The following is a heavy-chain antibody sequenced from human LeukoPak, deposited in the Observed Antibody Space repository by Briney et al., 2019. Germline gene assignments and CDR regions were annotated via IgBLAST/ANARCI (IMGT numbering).Heavy chain of an antibody. CDR2: IDWDASTV. J-gene: IGHJ4*02. Sequence: GGSLRLSYVTSGFTFDDYAMHWVRQISGKSPEWVAFIDWDASTVFYTASVKGRFTISRDNGRNSLYLEMNSLRFEDTALYYCVKDLSPADHVGFDSWGQGTLVTVSS. CDR3: VKDLSPADHVGFDS. CDR1: GFTFDDYA. V-gene: IGHV3-43D*03. D-gene: IGHD1-14*01.